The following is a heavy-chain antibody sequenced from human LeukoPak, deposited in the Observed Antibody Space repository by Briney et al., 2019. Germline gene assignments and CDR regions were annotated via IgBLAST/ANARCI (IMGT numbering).Heavy chain of an antibody. Sequence: GGSLRLSCAASGFTVSSNYMSWVRQAPGKGLEWVSVIYSGGTTYYADSVKGRFTISRDNANNTLYLQMNSLRAEDTAVYYCARGPVTKFEYWGQGTIVTVSS. D-gene: IGHD4-17*01. CDR3: ARGPVTKFEY. J-gene: IGHJ4*01. CDR2: IYSGGTT. CDR1: GFTVSSNY. V-gene: IGHV3-53*01.